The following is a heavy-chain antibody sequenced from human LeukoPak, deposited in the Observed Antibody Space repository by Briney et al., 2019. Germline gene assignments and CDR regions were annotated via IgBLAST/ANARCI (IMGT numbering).Heavy chain of an antibody. CDR2: IYYSGST. CDR3: ARQMTDIVVVVAATFFDY. J-gene: IGHJ4*02. Sequence: PSETLSLTCTVSGGSISSSSYYWGWIRQPPGKGLEWIGSIYYSGSTYYNPSLKSRGTISVDTSKNQFSLKLSSVTAADTAVYYCARQMTDIVVVVAATFFDYWGQGTLVTVSS. V-gene: IGHV4-39*01. CDR1: GGSISSSSYY. D-gene: IGHD2-15*01.